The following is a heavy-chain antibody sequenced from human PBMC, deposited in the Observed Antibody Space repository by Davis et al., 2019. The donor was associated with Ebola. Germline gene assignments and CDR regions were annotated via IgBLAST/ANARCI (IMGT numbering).Heavy chain of an antibody. V-gene: IGHV3-15*01. J-gene: IGHJ6*02. D-gene: IGHD5-18*01. Sequence: GGSLRLSCAASGFTFSNAWMSWVRQAPGKGLEWVGRIKSKTDGGTTDYAAPVKGRFTISRDDSKNTLYLQMNSLKTEDTAVYYCTTETYSYGYLYYYYGMDVWGQGTTVTVSS. CDR3: TTETYSYGYLYYYYGMDV. CDR2: IKSKTDGGTT. CDR1: GFTFSNAW.